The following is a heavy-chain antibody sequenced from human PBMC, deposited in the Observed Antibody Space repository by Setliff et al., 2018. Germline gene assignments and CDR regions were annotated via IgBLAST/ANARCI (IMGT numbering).Heavy chain of an antibody. V-gene: IGHV1-3*01. CDR3: ARLNSGWYAKIDY. Sequence: ASVKVSCKASGYTFTSYAMHWVRQAPGQRLEWMGWINAGNGNTKYSQKFQGRVTITTDESTSTAYMELSSLRSEDTAVYYCARLNSGWYAKIDYWGQGTLVTVSS. D-gene: IGHD6-19*01. J-gene: IGHJ4*02. CDR2: INAGNGNT. CDR1: GYTFTSYA.